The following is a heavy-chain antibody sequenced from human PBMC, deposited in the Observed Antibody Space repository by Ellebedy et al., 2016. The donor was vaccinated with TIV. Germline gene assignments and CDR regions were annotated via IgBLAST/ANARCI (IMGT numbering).Heavy chain of an antibody. CDR2: IDPSDSYT. CDR1: GNIFNNYW. D-gene: IGHD4-11*01. CDR3: ARRSDYFDP. Sequence: PGGSLRPSCKDSGNIFNNYWISWVRQMPGKGMEWMGVIDPSDSYTNYSPSFQGNVTIPIDKSISSVYLQWTSLRASDTAIYYGARRSDYFDPWGQGTLVTVSS. J-gene: IGHJ5*02. V-gene: IGHV5-10-1*01.